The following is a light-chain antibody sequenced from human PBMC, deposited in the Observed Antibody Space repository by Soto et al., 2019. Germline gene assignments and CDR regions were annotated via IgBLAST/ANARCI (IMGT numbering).Light chain of an antibody. V-gene: IGKV3-15*01. CDR2: GAS. CDR3: QQYVYWPFT. Sequence: EKVMTQSPATLSVSPGERATLSCRAGQSVGSDLAWYQKKPGQGPRLLIYGASTRATGIPARFSGSGSGTEFTLTIASLQSEDFAVYYCQQYVYWPFTFGPGTKVDIK. J-gene: IGKJ3*01. CDR1: QSVGSD.